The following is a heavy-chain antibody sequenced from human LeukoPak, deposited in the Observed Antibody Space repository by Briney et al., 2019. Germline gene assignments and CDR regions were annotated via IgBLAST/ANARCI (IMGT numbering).Heavy chain of an antibody. J-gene: IGHJ4*02. CDR3: ATGHLYSSSWHDY. D-gene: IGHD6-13*01. CDR2: FDPEDGET. V-gene: IGHV1-24*01. Sequence: ASVKVSCKVSGYTLTELSMHWVRQAPGKGIEWMGGFDPEDGETIYAQKFQGRVTMTEDTSTDTAYMELSSLRSEDTAVYYCATGHLYSSSWHDYWGQGTLVTVSS. CDR1: GYTLTELS.